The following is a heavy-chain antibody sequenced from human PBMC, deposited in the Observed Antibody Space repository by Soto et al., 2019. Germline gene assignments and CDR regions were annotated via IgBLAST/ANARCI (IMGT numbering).Heavy chain of an antibody. CDR1: GFTFSNFW. J-gene: IGHJ5*02. D-gene: IGHD3-16*01. V-gene: IGHV3-7*01. CDR3: GAGDRSNNP. Sequence: GGALRLSCVASGFTFSNFWMNWVRQTPGKGLEWVAKIKPDGTAQAYVASVKGRFTVSGDNAKNSLYLEMNSLRADDTAIYVCGAGDRSNNPWGQGTLVTVSS. CDR2: IKPDGTAQ.